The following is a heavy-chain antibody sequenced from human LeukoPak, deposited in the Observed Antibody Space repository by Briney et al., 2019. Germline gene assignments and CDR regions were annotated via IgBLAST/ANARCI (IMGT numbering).Heavy chain of an antibody. D-gene: IGHD1-26*01. V-gene: IGHV1-69*04. CDR2: IIPILGIA. CDR1: GGTFSSYA. J-gene: IGHJ6*02. CDR3: ATDDMRYGGATPYYYYGMDV. Sequence: GASVKVSCKASGGTFSSYAISWVRQAPGQGLEWMGRIIPILGIANYAQKFQGRVTITADKSTSTAYMELSSLRSEDTAVYYCATDDMRYGGATPYYYYGMDVWGQGTTVTVSS.